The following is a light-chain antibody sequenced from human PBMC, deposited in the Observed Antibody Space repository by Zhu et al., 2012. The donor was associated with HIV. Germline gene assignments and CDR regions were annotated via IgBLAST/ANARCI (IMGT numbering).Light chain of an antibody. Sequence: DIQMTQSPSSLSASVGDRVSITCRASQGISNNLAWYQQKPGKAPKLLIYGASTLQSGVPSRFSGSGSGTDFTLTISSLQPEDVATYYCTKLLTVTRSRFGGRDHGRD. CDR2: GAS. CDR3: TKLLTVTRSR. V-gene: IGKV1-27*01. CDR1: QGISNN. J-gene: IGKJ4*01.